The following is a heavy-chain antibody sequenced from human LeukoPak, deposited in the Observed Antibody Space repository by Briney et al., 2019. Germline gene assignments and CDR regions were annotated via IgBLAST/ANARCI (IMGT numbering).Heavy chain of an antibody. V-gene: IGHV3-23*01. Sequence: SGGSLRLSCAASGFTFSSYAMSWVRQAPGKGLEWVSAISGSGGSTYYADSVKGRFTISRDNAKNSLYLQMNSLRAEDTAVYYCAVGELVLLWPDAFDVWGQGTTVTVSS. D-gene: IGHD3-10*01. J-gene: IGHJ3*01. CDR1: GFTFSSYA. CDR2: ISGSGGST. CDR3: AVGELVLLWPDAFDV.